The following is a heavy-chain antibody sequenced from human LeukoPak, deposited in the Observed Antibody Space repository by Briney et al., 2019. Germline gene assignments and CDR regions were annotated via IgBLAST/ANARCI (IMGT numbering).Heavy chain of an antibody. D-gene: IGHD6-13*01. V-gene: IGHV3-30*04. CDR1: GFTFSSYA. Sequence: GGSLRLSCAASGFTFSSYAMHWVRQAPGKGLEWVAVISYDGSNKYYADSVRGRFTISRDNSKNTLYLQMNSLRAEDTAVYYCATPIAAAGTPIDYWGQGTLVTVSS. J-gene: IGHJ4*02. CDR2: ISYDGSNK. CDR3: ATPIAAAGTPIDY.